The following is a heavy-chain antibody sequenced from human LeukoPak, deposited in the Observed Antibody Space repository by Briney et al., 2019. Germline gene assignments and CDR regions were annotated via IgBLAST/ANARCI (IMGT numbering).Heavy chain of an antibody. J-gene: IGHJ2*01. Sequence: GGSLRLSCAGSGFTFSGSWMSWVRQAPGKGLEWVANINQDGSGEYYVDSVKGRFTISRDNAKNSLYLQMNSLRAEDTAVYYCASLILSSVATATTGDFDLWGRGTLVTVSS. CDR3: ASLILSSVATATTGDFDL. D-gene: IGHD4-17*01. CDR2: INQDGSGE. CDR1: GFTFSGSW. V-gene: IGHV3-7*01.